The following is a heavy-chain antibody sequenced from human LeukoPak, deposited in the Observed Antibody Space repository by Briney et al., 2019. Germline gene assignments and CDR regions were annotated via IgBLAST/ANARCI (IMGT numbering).Heavy chain of an antibody. CDR2: IKQDGSDK. D-gene: IGHD4-11*01. CDR1: GFTFSNYW. Sequence: GGSLRLSCEASGFTFSNYWMSWVRQAPGKGLEWVANIKQDGSDKYYVDSVKGRFTISRDNAKNSLYLQMSSLRAEDTAVYYCTRVEETATTAAIIRKYSYYYYHMDVWGKGNTVTVSS. J-gene: IGHJ6*03. V-gene: IGHV3-7*01. CDR3: TRVEETATTAAIIRKYSYYYYHMDV.